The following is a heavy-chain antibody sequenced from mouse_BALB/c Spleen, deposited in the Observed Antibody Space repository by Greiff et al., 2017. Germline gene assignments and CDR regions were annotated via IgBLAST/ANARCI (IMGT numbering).Heavy chain of an antibody. D-gene: IGHD2-10*01. CDR2: ISDGGSYT. CDR1: GFTFSDYY. Sequence: EVNVVESGGGLVKPGGSLKLSCAASGFTFSDYYMYWVRQTPEKRLEWVATISDGGSYTYYPDSVKGRFTISRDNAKNNLYLQMSSLKSEDTAMYYCARSYSAMDYWGQGTSVTVSS. CDR3: ARSYSAMDY. V-gene: IGHV5-4*02. J-gene: IGHJ4*01.